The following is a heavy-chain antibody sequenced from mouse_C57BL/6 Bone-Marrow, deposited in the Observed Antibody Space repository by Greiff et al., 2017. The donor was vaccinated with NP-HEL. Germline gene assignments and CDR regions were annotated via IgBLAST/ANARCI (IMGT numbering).Heavy chain of an antibody. CDR1: GFTFSDYY. CDR2: INYDGSST. D-gene: IGHD1-1*01. CDR3: ARGGVVRDFDD. Sequence: EVMLVESEGGLVQPGSSMKLSCTASGFTFSDYYMAWVRQVPEKGLEWVANINYDGSSTYYLDSLKSRFIISRDNAKNILYLQMSSLKSEDTATYYCARGGVVRDFDDWGQGTTLTVSS. V-gene: IGHV5-16*01. J-gene: IGHJ2*01.